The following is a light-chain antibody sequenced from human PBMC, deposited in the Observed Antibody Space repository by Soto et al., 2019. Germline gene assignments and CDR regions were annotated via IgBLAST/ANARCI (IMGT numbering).Light chain of an antibody. CDR2: EVS. V-gene: IGLV2-14*01. CDR1: SSDVGGYNY. Sequence: QSALTQPASVSGSPGQSITISCTGTSSDVGGYNYVSWYQQHPGKAPKLMIYEVSNRPSGVSNRFSGSKSGNTASVTISGLGAEDEAEAYCCSYSSSSTLVFGGGTKLTVL. J-gene: IGLJ2*01. CDR3: CSYSSSSTLV.